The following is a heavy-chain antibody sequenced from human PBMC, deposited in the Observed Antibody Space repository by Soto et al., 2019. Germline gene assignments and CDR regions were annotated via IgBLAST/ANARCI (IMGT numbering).Heavy chain of an antibody. J-gene: IGHJ6*02. CDR2: ISYSGST. Sequence: QVQLQESGPGLLKPSQTLSLTCTVSGYSISSGVFHWSWIRQSPGKGLEWIGYISYSGSTYYSLFLKSRVTMSLGKSNNQYALKVSSVTAADTAVYYCDSSPSYGRYGMDVWGQGTTVTFSS. CDR3: DSSPSYGRYGMDV. CDR1: GYSISSGVFH. V-gene: IGHV4-30-4*01. D-gene: IGHD4-17*01.